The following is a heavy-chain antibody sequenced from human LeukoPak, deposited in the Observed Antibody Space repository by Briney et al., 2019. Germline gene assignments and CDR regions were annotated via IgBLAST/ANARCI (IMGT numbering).Heavy chain of an antibody. V-gene: IGHV4-39*07. CDR1: GGSISSSTFY. CDR2: INHSGST. J-gene: IGHJ6*03. CDR3: ARGRPIYCSGGSCYSYYYYYYMDV. Sequence: SETLSLTCTVSGGSISSSTFYWGWIRQPPGKGLEWIGEINHSGSTNYNPSLKSRVTISVDTSKNQFSLKLSSVTAADTAVYYCARGRPIYCSGGSCYSYYYYYYMDVWGKGTTVTVSS. D-gene: IGHD2-15*01.